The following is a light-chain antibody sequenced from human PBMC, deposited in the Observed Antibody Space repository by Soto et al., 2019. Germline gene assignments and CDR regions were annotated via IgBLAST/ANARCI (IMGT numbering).Light chain of an antibody. V-gene: IGLV1-51*02. Sequence: QSVLTQPPSVSAAPGQKVTISCSGSSSNIGNNYVSWYQQFPGTAPKLHIYENNKRPSGIPDRFSGSKSGTSATLGITGLQTGDEADYYCGTWDSSLSARVFGGGTKLTVL. CDR3: GTWDSSLSARV. J-gene: IGLJ3*02. CDR2: ENN. CDR1: SSNIGNNY.